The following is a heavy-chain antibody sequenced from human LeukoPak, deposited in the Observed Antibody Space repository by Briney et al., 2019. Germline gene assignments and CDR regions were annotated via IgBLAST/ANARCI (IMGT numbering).Heavy chain of an antibody. D-gene: IGHD2-15*01. CDR2: IYYSGST. CDR3: ARQSYCSGGSCYSGAFDI. J-gene: IGHJ3*02. Sequence: SGTLSLTCTVSGGSISSYYWSWIRQPPGEGLEWIGYIYYSGSTNYNPSLKSRVTISVDTSKNQFSLKLSSVTAADTAVYYCARQSYCSGGSCYSGAFDIWGQGTMVTVSS. V-gene: IGHV4-59*08. CDR1: GGSISSYY.